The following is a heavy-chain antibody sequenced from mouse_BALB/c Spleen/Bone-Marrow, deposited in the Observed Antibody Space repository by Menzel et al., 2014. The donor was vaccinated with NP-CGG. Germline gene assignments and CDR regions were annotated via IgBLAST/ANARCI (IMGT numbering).Heavy chain of an antibody. CDR2: IDPANGNT. J-gene: IGHJ1*01. D-gene: IGHD1-3*01. V-gene: IGHV14-3*02. CDR3: ARQEFAIYWYFDV. CDR1: GFNIKDTY. Sequence: DVHLVESGAELVEPGASVKLSCTASGFNIKDTYMHWVKQRPEQGLEWIGRIDPANGNTKYDPKFQGKATITADTSSNTAYLQLSSLTSEDTAVYYCARQEFAIYWYFDVWGAGTTVTVSS.